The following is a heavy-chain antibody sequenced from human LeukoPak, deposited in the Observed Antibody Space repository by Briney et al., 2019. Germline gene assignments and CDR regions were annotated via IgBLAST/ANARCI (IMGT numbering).Heavy chain of an antibody. J-gene: IGHJ4*02. CDR1: GGTFSSYA. CDR2: IIPILGIA. V-gene: IGHV1-69*04. D-gene: IGHD3-3*01. CDR3: AGALGESYFDY. Sequence: GASVKVSCKASGGTFSSYAISWVRQAPGQGLEWMGRIIPILGIANYAQEFQGRVTITADKSTSTAYMELSSLRPEDTAVYYCAGALGESYFDYWGQGTLVTVSS.